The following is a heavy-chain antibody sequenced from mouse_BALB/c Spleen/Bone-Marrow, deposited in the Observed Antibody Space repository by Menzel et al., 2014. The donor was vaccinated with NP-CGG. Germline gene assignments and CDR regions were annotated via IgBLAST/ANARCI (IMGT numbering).Heavy chain of an antibody. CDR1: GFTFSDFY. D-gene: IGHD4-1*01. J-gene: IGHJ2*01. Sequence: EVQGVESGGGLVQPGGSLRLSCATSGFTFSDFYMEWVRQPPGKRLEWIAASRNRRNDYTTEYSASVKSRFIVSRDTSQSILYLQMNALRAEDTAIYYCARDAGRGNFDYWGQGPTLTVSS. V-gene: IGHV7-1*02. CDR2: SRNRRNDYTT. CDR3: ARDAGRGNFDY.